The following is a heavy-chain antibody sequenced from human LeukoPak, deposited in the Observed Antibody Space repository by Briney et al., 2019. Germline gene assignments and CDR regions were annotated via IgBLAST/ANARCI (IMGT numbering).Heavy chain of an antibody. J-gene: IGHJ4*02. V-gene: IGHV3-30*02. Sequence: LTGGSLRLSCAASGFTFSSYGMHWVRQAPGKGLEWVAFIRYDGSNKYYADSVKGRFTISRDNSKNTLYLQMNSLRAEDTAVYYCAKEVLSIAARPTELDYWGQGTLVTVSS. CDR2: IRYDGSNK. CDR3: AKEVLSIAARPTELDY. D-gene: IGHD6-6*01. CDR1: GFTFSSYG.